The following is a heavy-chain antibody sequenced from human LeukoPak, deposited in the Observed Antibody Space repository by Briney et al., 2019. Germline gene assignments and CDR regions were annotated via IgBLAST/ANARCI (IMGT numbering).Heavy chain of an antibody. CDR3: TTDPGAPLIVQFY. Sequence: GGSLRLSCAASGFTFSSYWMSWVRQAPGKGLEWVGRIKSKTDGGTTDYAAPVKGRFTISRDDSKNTLYLQMNSLKTEDTAVYYCTTDPGAPLIVQFYWGQGTLVTVSS. CDR1: GFTFSSYW. V-gene: IGHV3-15*01. CDR2: IKSKTDGGTT. D-gene: IGHD3-22*01. J-gene: IGHJ4*02.